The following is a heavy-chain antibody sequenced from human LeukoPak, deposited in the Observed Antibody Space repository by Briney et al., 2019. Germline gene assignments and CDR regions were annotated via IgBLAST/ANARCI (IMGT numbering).Heavy chain of an antibody. V-gene: IGHV3-7*01. J-gene: IGHJ4*02. D-gene: IGHD1-14*01. CDR1: GFSFSTYW. CDR3: GRDSFETDIDY. CDR2: IKEDGSET. Sequence: GGSLRLSCAASGFSFSTYWMRWVRQAPGKGLEWVANIKEDGSETFYVDSLRGRFNISRDNVKNSLYLQINSLRGEDTAVYYCGRDSFETDIDYWGQGTLVTVSS.